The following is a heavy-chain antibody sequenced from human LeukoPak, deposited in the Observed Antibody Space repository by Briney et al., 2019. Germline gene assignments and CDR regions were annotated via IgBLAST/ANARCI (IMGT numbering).Heavy chain of an antibody. CDR3: ARSRVRGALADF. CDR1: GDSITSYY. CDR2: IYITEGT. D-gene: IGHD3-10*01. Sequence: SETLSLTCTVSGDSITSYYWNWIRQPAGKGLEWIGRIYITEGTNYNPSLKSRVTMSVDTSKNQFSLKVNSVTAADTAVYYCARSRVRGALADFWGQGTLVTVSS. J-gene: IGHJ4*02. V-gene: IGHV4-4*07.